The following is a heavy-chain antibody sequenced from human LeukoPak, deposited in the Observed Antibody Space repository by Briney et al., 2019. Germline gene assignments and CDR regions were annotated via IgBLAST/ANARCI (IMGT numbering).Heavy chain of an antibody. V-gene: IGHV3-30*03. CDR2: ISYGGTNK. CDR3: AREFGHNRWYFDY. D-gene: IGHD5-24*01. Sequence: GRSLRLSCAASGFTFSNYGMHWVRQAPGKGLEWVALISYGGTNKYYADSVKGRFTISRDNSKDTLHLQMNSLKTEDTAVYYCAREFGHNRWYFDYWGQGALVTVSS. CDR1: GFTFSNYG. J-gene: IGHJ4*02.